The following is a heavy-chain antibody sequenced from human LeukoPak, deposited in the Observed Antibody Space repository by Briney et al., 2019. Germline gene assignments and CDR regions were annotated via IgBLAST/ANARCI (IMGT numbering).Heavy chain of an antibody. V-gene: IGHV3-23*01. D-gene: IGHD3-3*01. CDR3: AKDSRITIFGVVIIDYFDY. Sequence: GGSLRLSCAASGFTLSSYAMTWVRQAPGRGLEWVSSVDGGGGGTYYADSVKGRFTISRDNSKDTLYLQMNGLRAEDTAVYYCAKDSRITIFGVVIIDYFDYWGQGTLVTVSS. CDR2: VDGGGGGT. J-gene: IGHJ4*02. CDR1: GFTLSSYA.